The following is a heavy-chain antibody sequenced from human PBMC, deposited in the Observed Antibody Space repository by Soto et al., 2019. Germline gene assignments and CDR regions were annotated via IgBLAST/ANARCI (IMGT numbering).Heavy chain of an antibody. V-gene: IGHV1-69*02. J-gene: IGHJ4*02. Sequence: GASVKVSCKASGGTFSSYTISWVRQAPGQGLEWMGRIIPILGIANYAQKFQGRVTITADKSTSTAYMELSSLRSEDTAVYYCASLGYCSSTSRLIIDYWGQGTLVIVSS. CDR3: ASLGYCSSTSRLIIDY. D-gene: IGHD2-2*01. CDR1: GGTFSSYT. CDR2: IIPILGIA.